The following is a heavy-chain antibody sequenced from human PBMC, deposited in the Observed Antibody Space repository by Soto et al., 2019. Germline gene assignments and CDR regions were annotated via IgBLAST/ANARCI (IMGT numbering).Heavy chain of an antibody. CDR3: ARGGQWDFLSDY. CDR1: GYTFTSYA. CDR2: INAGNGNT. J-gene: IGHJ4*02. Sequence: EASVKVSCKASGYTFTSYAMHWVRQAPGQRLEWMGWINAGNGNTKYSQKFQGRVAMTTDTSTSTAYMELRSLRSDDTAVYFCARGGQWDFLSDYWGQGTLVTVSS. V-gene: IGHV1-3*01. D-gene: IGHD1-26*01.